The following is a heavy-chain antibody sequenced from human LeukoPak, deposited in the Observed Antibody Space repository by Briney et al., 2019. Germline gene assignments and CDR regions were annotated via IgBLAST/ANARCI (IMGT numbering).Heavy chain of an antibody. Sequence: KPSETLSLTCSISGGSISSYYWSWIRQPPGKGLKWIGYIYYSGSTNYNPSLKSRVTISVDTSKNQFSLKLSSVTAADTAVYYCARVSSVSYTYGYSDLWGRGTLVTVSS. V-gene: IGHV4-59*01. D-gene: IGHD5-18*01. CDR3: ARVSSVSYTYGYSDL. CDR2: IYYSGST. J-gene: IGHJ2*01. CDR1: GGSISSYY.